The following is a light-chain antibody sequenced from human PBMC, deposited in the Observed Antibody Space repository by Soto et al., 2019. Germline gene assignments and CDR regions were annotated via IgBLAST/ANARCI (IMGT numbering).Light chain of an antibody. CDR3: SSYTRTDTVV. CDR1: SSDVGGYNY. Sequence: QSALTQPASVSGSPGQSITISCTGTSSDVGGYNYVSWYQQHPDKAPKLMIYEVSERPSGVSDRFSGSKSGNTASLTISGLQAEDEADYYCSSYTRTDTVVFGGGTKLTVL. CDR2: EVS. V-gene: IGLV2-14*01. J-gene: IGLJ2*01.